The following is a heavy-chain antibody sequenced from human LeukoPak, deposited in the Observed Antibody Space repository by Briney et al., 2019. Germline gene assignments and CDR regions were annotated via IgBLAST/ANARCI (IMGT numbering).Heavy chain of an antibody. Sequence: SETLSLTCTVSGGSISSGGHYWSWIRQHPGKGLEWIGYIYYSGSTYYNPSLKSRVTISVDTSKSQFSLKLSSVTAADTAVYYCARSERPTYYYDSSGYYYSYWGQGTLVTVSS. J-gene: IGHJ4*02. V-gene: IGHV4-31*03. D-gene: IGHD3-22*01. CDR2: IYYSGST. CDR3: ARSERPTYYYDSSGYYYSY. CDR1: GGSISSGGHY.